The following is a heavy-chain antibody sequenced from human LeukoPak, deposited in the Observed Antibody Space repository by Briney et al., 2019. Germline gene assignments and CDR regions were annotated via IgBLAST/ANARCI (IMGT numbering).Heavy chain of an antibody. CDR1: GFTFSNYA. CDR3: AQIISSSATGY. Sequence: GGSLRLSCAASGFTFSNYAMNWVRQAPGKGLEWVSAISGNGGVTYYGDSVKGRFTSSRENSKNTLYLQMSSLRAEDTAVYYCAQIISSSATGYWGQGTLVTVSS. V-gene: IGHV3-23*01. CDR2: ISGNGGVT. D-gene: IGHD3-10*01. J-gene: IGHJ4*02.